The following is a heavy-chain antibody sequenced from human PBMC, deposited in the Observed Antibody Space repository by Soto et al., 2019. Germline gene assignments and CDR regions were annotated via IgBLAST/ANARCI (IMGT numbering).Heavy chain of an antibody. CDR3: ARGLRGYNGHDGGGAFAI. V-gene: IGHV1-69*06. J-gene: IGHJ3*02. Sequence: QVQLVQSGTEVKKSGSSVKVSCKAYGDTFTNFAISWMRQAPGQGLEWMGGIIPMFGTPNYAQKFQGTVTITADRSTSTAYLELRSLRSEDTAMYYCARGLRGYNGHDGGGAFAIWGQGTMVTVSS. D-gene: IGHD3-22*01. CDR1: GDTFTNFA. CDR2: IIPMFGTP.